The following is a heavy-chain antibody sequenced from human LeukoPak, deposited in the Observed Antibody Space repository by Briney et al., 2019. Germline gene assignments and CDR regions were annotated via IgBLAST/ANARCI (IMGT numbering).Heavy chain of an antibody. CDR1: GYTFTDYF. V-gene: IGHV1-2*02. Sequence: ASVKVSCKASGYTFTDYFMHWVRQAPGQGLEWMGWLNPHSGVTKYAQKFQGRVTMTRDTSISTAYMDLSGLTPDDTAVYFCARELIEDQNWFDPWGQGTLVTVSS. J-gene: IGHJ5*02. D-gene: IGHD2/OR15-2a*01. CDR3: ARELIEDQNWFDP. CDR2: LNPHSGVT.